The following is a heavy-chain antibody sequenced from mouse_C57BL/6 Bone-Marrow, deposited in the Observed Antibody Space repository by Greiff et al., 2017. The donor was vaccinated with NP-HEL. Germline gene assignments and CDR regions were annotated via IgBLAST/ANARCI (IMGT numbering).Heavy chain of an antibody. J-gene: IGHJ3*01. Sequence: QVQLQQPGAELVKPGASVKMSCKASGYTFTSYWITWVKQRPGQGLEWIGDIYPGSGCTNYNDKFKGKATLTVDTSSSTAYMQLSSLTSEDSAVYYCAREKCYDYAIAYWGQGTLVTGST. CDR1: GYTFTSYW. V-gene: IGHV1-55*01. CDR3: AREKCYDYAIAY. D-gene: IGHD2-4*01. CDR2: IYPGSGCT.